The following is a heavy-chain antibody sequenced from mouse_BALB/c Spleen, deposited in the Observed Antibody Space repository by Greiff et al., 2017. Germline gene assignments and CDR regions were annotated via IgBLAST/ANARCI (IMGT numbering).Heavy chain of an antibody. V-gene: IGHV5-12-2*01. CDR1: GFTFSSYT. CDR3: ARPPYYYGSSYWYFDV. D-gene: IGHD1-1*01. J-gene: IGHJ1*01. CDR2: ISNGGGST. Sequence: EVKVVESGGGLVQPGGSLKLSCAASGFTFSSYTMSWVRQTPEKRLEWVAYISNGGGSTYYPDTVKGRFTISRDNAKNTLYLQMSSLKSEDTAMYYCARPPYYYGSSYWYFDVWGAGTTVTVSS.